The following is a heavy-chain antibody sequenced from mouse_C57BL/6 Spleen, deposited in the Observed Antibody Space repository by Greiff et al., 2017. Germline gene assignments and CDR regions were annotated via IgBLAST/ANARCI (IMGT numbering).Heavy chain of an antibody. J-gene: IGHJ2*01. V-gene: IGHV1-82*01. CDR1: GYAFSSSW. CDR2: IYPGDGDT. CDR3: ARGNYCGSSYA. Sequence: QVQLQQSGPELVKPGASVKISCKASGYAFSSSWMNWVKQRPGQGLEWIGRIYPGDGDTNYNGKFKGKATLTADKSSSTAYMQLSSLTSEDSAVYVCARGNYCGSSYAWGQGNTLTVSS. D-gene: IGHD1-1*01.